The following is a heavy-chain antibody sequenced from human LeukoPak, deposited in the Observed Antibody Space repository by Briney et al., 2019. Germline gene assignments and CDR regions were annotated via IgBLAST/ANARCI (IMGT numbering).Heavy chain of an antibody. CDR1: GYTFTSYY. CDR2: INPNSGGT. Sequence: ASVKVSCKASGYTFTSYYMHWVRQAPGQGLEWMGIINPNSGGTNYAQKFQGRVTMTRDTSISTAYMELSRLRSDDTAVYYCARDLYYYGSGSYYPGGYYYYYMDVWGKGTTVTVSS. D-gene: IGHD3-10*01. J-gene: IGHJ6*03. V-gene: IGHV1-2*02. CDR3: ARDLYYYGSGSYYPGGYYYYYMDV.